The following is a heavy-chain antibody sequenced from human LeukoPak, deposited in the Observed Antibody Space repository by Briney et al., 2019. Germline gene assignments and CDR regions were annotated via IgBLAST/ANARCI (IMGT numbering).Heavy chain of an antibody. V-gene: IGHV4-59*01. Sequence: PSETLSLTCTVSGGSISSYYWSWLRQPPGKGLEWIGYIYYSGSTNYNPSLKSRVTISVDTSKNQFSLKLSSVTAADTAVYLCARMDSYLSDWGQGTLVTVSS. J-gene: IGHJ4*02. CDR2: IYYSGST. D-gene: IGHD2-21*01. CDR1: GGSISSYY. CDR3: ARMDSYLSD.